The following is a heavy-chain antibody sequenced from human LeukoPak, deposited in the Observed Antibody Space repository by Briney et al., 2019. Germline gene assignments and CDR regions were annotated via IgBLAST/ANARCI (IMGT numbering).Heavy chain of an antibody. V-gene: IGHV3-7*01. CDR2: INQGGSEK. D-gene: IGHD5-12*01. CDR1: GFPFSSYY. CDR3: ARVNRYSGYDFDQ. Sequence: GGSLRLSCAASGFPFSSYYMSWVRQAPGKGLEWVANINQGGSEKYYVESVKDRFTISRDNAKNSLYLQMNSLRAEDTAVYYCARVNRYSGYDFDQWGQGTLVTVSS. J-gene: IGHJ5*02.